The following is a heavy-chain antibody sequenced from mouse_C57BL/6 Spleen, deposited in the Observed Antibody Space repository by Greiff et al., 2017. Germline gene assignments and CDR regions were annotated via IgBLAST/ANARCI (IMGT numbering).Heavy chain of an antibody. Sequence: QVHVKQSGPELVKPGASVKISCKASGYNFTSYYIHWVKQRPGQGLEWIGWIYPGSGNTKYDEKFKGKATLTADTSSSTAYMQLSSLTSENSAVYFCAREGYYGYFDYWGQGTSLTVSS. CDR3: AREGYYGYFDY. CDR2: IYPGSGNT. D-gene: IGHD1-1*01. V-gene: IGHV1-66*01. J-gene: IGHJ2*02. CDR1: GYNFTSYY.